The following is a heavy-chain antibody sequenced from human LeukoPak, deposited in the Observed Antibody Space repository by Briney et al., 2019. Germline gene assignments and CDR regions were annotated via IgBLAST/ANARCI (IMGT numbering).Heavy chain of an antibody. Sequence: GASVKVSCKASGYTFTGYHMHWVRQAPGQGLEWMGWINPNSGGTNYAQKFQGRVTMTRDTSISTAYMELSRLRSDDTAVYYCARKPYDYVWGSYPGGGYFDYWGQGTLVTVSS. D-gene: IGHD3-16*02. CDR2: INPNSGGT. J-gene: IGHJ4*02. CDR3: ARKPYDYVWGSYPGGGYFDY. V-gene: IGHV1-2*02. CDR1: GYTFTGYH.